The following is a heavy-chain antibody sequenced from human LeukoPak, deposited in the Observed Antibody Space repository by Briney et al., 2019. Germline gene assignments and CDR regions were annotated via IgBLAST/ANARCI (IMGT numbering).Heavy chain of an antibody. CDR1: GFTFSSYA. CDR2: ISGSGGST. V-gene: IGHV3-23*01. D-gene: IGHD3-10*01. CDR3: EKDHPSRLIWFGELYGWFDP. Sequence: GGSLRLSCAASGFTFSSYAMSWVRQAPGKGLEWVSAISGSGGSTYYADSVKGRFTISRDNSKNTLYLQMNSLRAEDTAVYYCEKDHPSRLIWFGELYGWFDPWGQGTLVTVSS. J-gene: IGHJ5*02.